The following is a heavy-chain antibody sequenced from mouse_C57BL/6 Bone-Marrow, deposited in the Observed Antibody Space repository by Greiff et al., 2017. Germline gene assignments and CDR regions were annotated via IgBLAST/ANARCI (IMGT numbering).Heavy chain of an antibody. J-gene: IGHJ2*01. CDR3: ARTSHDGYYGYYLDY. D-gene: IGHD2-3*01. CDR1: GYTFTNYW. CDR2: IYPGGGYT. V-gene: IGHV1-63*01. Sequence: QVQLQQSGAELVRPGTSVKLSCKASGYTFTNYWIGWAKQRPGHGLEWIGDIYPGGGYTNYNEKFKGKAILTADKSSSTSYMQFSSLTSGDSAIDYGARTSHDGYYGYYLDYWGQGTTLTVSS.